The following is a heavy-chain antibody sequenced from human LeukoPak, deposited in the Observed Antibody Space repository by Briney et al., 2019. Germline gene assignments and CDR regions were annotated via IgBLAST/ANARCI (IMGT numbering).Heavy chain of an antibody. CDR1: GFTFSTYW. J-gene: IGHJ4*02. CDR2: IKQDGSEK. V-gene: IGHV3-7*03. D-gene: IGHD3-10*01. CDR3: AKASRLLHGSGSYPGYFDY. Sequence: GGSLRLSCAASGFTFSTYWMTWVRQAPGKGLEWVANIKQDGSEKYYVNSVKGRFTISRDNSKNTLYLQMNSLRAEDTAVYYCAKASRLLHGSGSYPGYFDYWGQGALVTVSS.